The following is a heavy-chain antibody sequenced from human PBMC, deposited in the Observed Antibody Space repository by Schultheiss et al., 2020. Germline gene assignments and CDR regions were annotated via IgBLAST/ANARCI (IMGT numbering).Heavy chain of an antibody. CDR1: GGSISSYY. V-gene: IGHV4-59*01. J-gene: IGHJ4*02. CDR3: ARALWFGASYCFDY. CDR2: IYYSGST. Sequence: SETLSLTCTVSGGSISSYYWSWIRQPPGKGLERIVYIYYSGSTNYNPSLKSRVTITVDTSKNQFSLKLSSVTAADTAVYYFARALWFGASYCFDYWGQGTLVTVSS. D-gene: IGHD3-10*01.